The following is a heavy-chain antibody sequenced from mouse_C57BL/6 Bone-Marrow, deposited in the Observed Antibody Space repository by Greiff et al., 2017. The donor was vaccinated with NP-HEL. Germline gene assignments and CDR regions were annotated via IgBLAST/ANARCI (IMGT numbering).Heavy chain of an antibody. D-gene: IGHD3-2*02. CDR1: GYTFTSYW. CDR2: IDPNSGGT. Sequence: VQLQQPGAELVKPGASVKLSCKASGYTFTSYWMHWVKQRPGRGLEWIGRIDPNSGGTKYNEQFKSKATLTVDKPSSTAYMQLSSLTSEDSAVYYCARSGAAQAPHWYFDVWGTGTTVTVSS. CDR3: ARSGAAQAPHWYFDV. J-gene: IGHJ1*03. V-gene: IGHV1-72*01.